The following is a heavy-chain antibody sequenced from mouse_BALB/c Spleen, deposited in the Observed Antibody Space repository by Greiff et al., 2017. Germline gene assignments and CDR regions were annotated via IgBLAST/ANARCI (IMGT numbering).Heavy chain of an antibody. J-gene: IGHJ2*01. Sequence: QVQLKESGPGLVAPSQSLSITCTVSGFSLTSYDISWIRQPPGKGLEWLGVIWTGGGTNYNSAFMSRLSISKDNSKSHVFLKMNSLQTDDTAIYYCVRGTGGVDYWGQGTTLTVSS. CDR1: GFSLTSYD. V-gene: IGHV2-9-2*01. CDR3: VRGTGGVDY. CDR2: IWTGGGT. D-gene: IGHD4-1*01.